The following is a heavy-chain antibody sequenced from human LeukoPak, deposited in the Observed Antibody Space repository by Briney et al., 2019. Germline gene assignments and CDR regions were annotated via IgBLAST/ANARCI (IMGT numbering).Heavy chain of an antibody. D-gene: IGHD7-27*01. CDR3: ARGSGRYYYYGVDV. CDR2: IYYSGTTSGST. Sequence: SETLSLTCTVSGGSIRSSYWSWIRQPPGKGLEWIGHIYYSGTTSGSTNYIPSLKSRVTISVDTSKNQFSLQVRSVTAADTAVYYCARGSGRYYYYGVDVWGQGTTVTVSS. V-gene: IGHV4-59*01. CDR1: GGSIRSSY. J-gene: IGHJ6*02.